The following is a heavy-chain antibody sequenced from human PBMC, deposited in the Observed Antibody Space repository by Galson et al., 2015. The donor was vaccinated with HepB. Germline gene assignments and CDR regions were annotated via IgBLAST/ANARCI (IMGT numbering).Heavy chain of an antibody. CDR1: GFTFSDYY. Sequence: SLRLSCAASGFTFSDYYMSWIRQAPGKGLEWVSYISSYENSKYYADSVKGRFTISRDNAKNSVYLQMNSLRGEDTAMYYCAKGGWQLEPWGQGTLVTVSS. D-gene: IGHD6-19*01. CDR2: ISSYENSK. CDR3: AKGGWQLEP. J-gene: IGHJ5*02. V-gene: IGHV3-11*01.